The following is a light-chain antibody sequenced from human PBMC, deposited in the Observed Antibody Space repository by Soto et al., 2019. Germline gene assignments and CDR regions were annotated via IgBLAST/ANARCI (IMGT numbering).Light chain of an antibody. CDR3: QKYNSAPLT. CDR2: ATS. CDR1: QGIAPY. J-gene: IGKJ4*01. V-gene: IGKV1-27*01. Sequence: DVQITQSPSSLSAYVGDRVTITCRASQGIAPYLAWFQQKPVKVPKLLIYATSTLQSSVPSRFSGSGSGTDFTLTINSLQPKDVGTYYCQKYNSAPLTFGGGTKV.